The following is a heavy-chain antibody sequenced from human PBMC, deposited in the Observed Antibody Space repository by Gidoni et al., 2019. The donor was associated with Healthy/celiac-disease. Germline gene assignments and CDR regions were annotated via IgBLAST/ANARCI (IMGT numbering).Heavy chain of an antibody. CDR3: ARWDCGGDCYSGYFQH. CDR1: GYSFTSYW. J-gene: IGHJ1*01. CDR2: IYPGDSDT. D-gene: IGHD2-21*02. V-gene: IGHV5-51*01. Sequence: EVQLVQSGAEVKKPGASLKISCTGSGYSFTSYWIGWVRQMPGKGLEWMGIIYPGDSDTRYSPSFQGQVTISADKSISTAYLQWSSLKASDTAMYYCARWDCGGDCYSGYFQHWGQGTLVTVSS.